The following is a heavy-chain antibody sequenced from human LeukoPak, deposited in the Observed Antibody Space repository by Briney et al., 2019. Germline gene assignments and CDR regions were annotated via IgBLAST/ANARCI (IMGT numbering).Heavy chain of an antibody. D-gene: IGHD3-16*02. Sequence: ASVKVSCKASGGTFDSHAINWVRQATGQGLEWMGWMNPNSGNTGYAQKFQGRVTMTRNTSISTAYMELSSLRSEDTAVYYCARGLGKYDYVWGSYRYRSWFDPWGQGTLVTVSS. V-gene: IGHV1-8*01. CDR2: MNPNSGNT. CDR1: GGTFDSHA. CDR3: ARGLGKYDYVWGSYRYRSWFDP. J-gene: IGHJ5*02.